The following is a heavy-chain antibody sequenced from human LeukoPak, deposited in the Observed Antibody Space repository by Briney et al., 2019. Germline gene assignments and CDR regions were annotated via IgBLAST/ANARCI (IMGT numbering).Heavy chain of an antibody. V-gene: IGHV1-69*13. CDR3: ARVDTAWYQPFDY. D-gene: IGHD5-18*01. CDR2: IIPIFGTA. J-gene: IGHJ4*02. CDR1: GGTFSSYA. Sequence: SVKVSCTASGGTFSSYAISWVRQAPGQGLEWMGGIIPIFGTANYAQKFQGRVTITADESTSTAYMELSSLRSEDTAVYYCARVDTAWYQPFDYWGQGTLVTVSS.